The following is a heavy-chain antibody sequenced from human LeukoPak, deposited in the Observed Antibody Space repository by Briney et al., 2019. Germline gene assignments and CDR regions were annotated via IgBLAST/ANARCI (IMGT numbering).Heavy chain of an antibody. CDR1: GDSISTSSYY. CDR3: ARDLMT. Sequence: PSETLSLTCTVSGDSISTSSYYWTWIRQPPGKGLEWIGEITYSGSIYYNPSLKSRVTISVDTSKNQFSLKLNSVTAADTAVYYCARDLMTWGQGTLVTVSS. CDR2: ITYSGSI. V-gene: IGHV4-39*07. J-gene: IGHJ4*02.